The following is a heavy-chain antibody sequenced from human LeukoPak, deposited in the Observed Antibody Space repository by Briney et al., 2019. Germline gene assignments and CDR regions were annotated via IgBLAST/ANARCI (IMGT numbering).Heavy chain of an antibody. V-gene: IGHV3-30*07. CDR3: ARGHVRGYSYGFGY. J-gene: IGHJ4*02. CDR2: VSFDGGGK. D-gene: IGHD5-18*01. Sequence: GGSLRLSCAASGFTFNSYGMHWVRQAPGKGLEWVAVVSFDGGGKYYADSVKGRFTISRDNSNYTLYLQMNSLRVEDTAVYYCARGHVRGYSYGFGYWGQGSLVTVSS. CDR1: GFTFNSYG.